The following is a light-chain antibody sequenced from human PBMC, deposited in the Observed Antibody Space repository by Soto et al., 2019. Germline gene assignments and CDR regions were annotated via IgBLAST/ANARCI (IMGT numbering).Light chain of an antibody. J-gene: IGKJ4*01. CDR1: QSISTY. CDR3: QEPSNVVT. CDR2: DAF. V-gene: IGKV3-11*01. Sequence: EIVLTQSPATLSLSPGERATLSCRASQSISTYLAWYQQKPGQTPRLLIYDAFHRAPGIPARFSGSGSGTDFPLSITSLESEDFAVYYCQEPSNVVTFGGGTKVEI.